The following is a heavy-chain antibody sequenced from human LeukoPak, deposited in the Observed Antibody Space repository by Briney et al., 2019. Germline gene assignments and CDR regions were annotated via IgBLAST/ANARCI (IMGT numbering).Heavy chain of an antibody. V-gene: IGHV3-48*03. Sequence: LRLSCASSRFTFSIYEMNWVRQAPGEWLDGVSYISSSCTTIYYADSGKGRFAISRDNAKNSLYLQMNSLRAEDTAVYYCALGLFEEQPPYWGQGTLVTVSS. CDR3: ALGLFEEQPPY. D-gene: IGHD6-13*01. CDR2: ISSSCTTI. J-gene: IGHJ4*02. CDR1: RFTFSIYE.